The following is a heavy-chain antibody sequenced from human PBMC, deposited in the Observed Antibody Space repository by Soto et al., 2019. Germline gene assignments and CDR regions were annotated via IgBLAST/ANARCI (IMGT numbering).Heavy chain of an antibody. J-gene: IGHJ5*02. CDR2: ISSSGSTI. CDR1: GFTFSSYE. CDR3: ARAAQSPLNWFDP. V-gene: IGHV3-48*03. Sequence: LRLSCAASGFTFSSYEMDWVRQAPGKGLEWVSYISSSGSTIYYADSVKGRFTISRDNAKNSLYLQMNSLRAEDTAVYYCARAAQSPLNWFDPWGQGTLVTVSS.